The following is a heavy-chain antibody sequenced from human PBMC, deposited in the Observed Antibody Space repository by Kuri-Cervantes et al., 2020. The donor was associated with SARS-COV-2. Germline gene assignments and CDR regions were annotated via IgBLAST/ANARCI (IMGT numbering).Heavy chain of an antibody. V-gene: IGHV1-69*04. CDR3: ARATPSGPTTPGI. Sequence: SVKVSCKASGGTFSSYAISWVRQAPGQGLEWVGRIIPILGIANYAQKFQGRVTITADKSTSTAYMELSSLRSEDTAVYYCARATPSGPTTPGIWGQGTMVTVSS. J-gene: IGHJ3*02. D-gene: IGHD3-10*01. CDR1: GGTFSSYA. CDR2: IIPILGIA.